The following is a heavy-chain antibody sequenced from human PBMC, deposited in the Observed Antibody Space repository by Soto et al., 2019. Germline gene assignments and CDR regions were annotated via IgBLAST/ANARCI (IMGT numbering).Heavy chain of an antibody. CDR1: GGTFSTNT. D-gene: IGHD3-22*01. V-gene: IGHV1-69*01. Sequence: QVQLVQSGAEVKKPGSSVEVSCKASGGTFSTNTISWVRQAPGQGLEWMGGIMPIFGSANYAQKFQGRVTITADEYTRTVYMELSRLRSEDTAVYYCARQFDSDTSGYYYAYWGQGTLVTVSS. CDR3: ARQFDSDTSGYYYAY. CDR2: IMPIFGSA. J-gene: IGHJ4*02.